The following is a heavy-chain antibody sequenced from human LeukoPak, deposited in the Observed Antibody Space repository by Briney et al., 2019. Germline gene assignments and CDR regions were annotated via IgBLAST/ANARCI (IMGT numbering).Heavy chain of an antibody. CDR1: GGSFSGYY. CDR2: TNHSGST. J-gene: IGHJ4*02. V-gene: IGHV4-34*01. D-gene: IGHD5-12*01. Sequence: SETLSLTCAVYGGSFSGYYWSWIRQPPGKGLEWIGETNHSGSTNYNPSLKSRVSISVDTSKNQFSLKLSSVTAADTAVYYCARGRWLRLIDYWGQGTLVTVSS. CDR3: ARGRWLRLIDY.